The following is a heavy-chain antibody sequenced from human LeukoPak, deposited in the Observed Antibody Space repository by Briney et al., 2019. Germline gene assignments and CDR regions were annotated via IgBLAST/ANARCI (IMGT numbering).Heavy chain of an antibody. CDR3: ARDYDCGDYPGY. D-gene: IGHD4-17*01. Sequence: GGSLRLSCAASGFTFSNYWMSWVRQAPGKGLVWVSRINSDGSSRHYADSVKGRFTISRDNAKNSLYLQMNSLRAEDTALYYCARDYDCGDYPGYWGQGTLVTVSS. V-gene: IGHV3-74*01. J-gene: IGHJ4*02. CDR2: INSDGSSR. CDR1: GFTFSNYW.